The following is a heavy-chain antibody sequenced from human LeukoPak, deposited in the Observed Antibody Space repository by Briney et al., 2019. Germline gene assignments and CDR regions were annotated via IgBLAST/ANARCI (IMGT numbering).Heavy chain of an antibody. Sequence: GGSLRLSCAASGFTFSSYHMHWVRQAPGKGLEWVAFIRNDESDKYYAHSVKGRFTISRDNSKNTLYVQMNSLRVEDTAVYYCAKDYEWSLDYWGQGTLVTVSS. V-gene: IGHV3-30*02. J-gene: IGHJ4*02. CDR2: IRNDESDK. CDR3: AKDYEWSLDY. D-gene: IGHD3-3*01. CDR1: GFTFSSYH.